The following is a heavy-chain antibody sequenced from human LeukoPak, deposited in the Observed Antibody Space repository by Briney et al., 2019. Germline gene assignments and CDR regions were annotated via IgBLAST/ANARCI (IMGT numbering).Heavy chain of an antibody. Sequence: GGSLRLSCAASGFTFSSYNMNWVRQAPGKGLEWVSSISSSSTYIYYADSVKGRFTISRDNSKNTLYLQMNSLRAEDTAVYYCAKEKRVGVTPPYFDYWGQGTLVTVSS. CDR2: ISSSSTYI. CDR3: AKEKRVGVTPPYFDY. D-gene: IGHD1-26*01. J-gene: IGHJ4*02. CDR1: GFTFSSYN. V-gene: IGHV3-21*04.